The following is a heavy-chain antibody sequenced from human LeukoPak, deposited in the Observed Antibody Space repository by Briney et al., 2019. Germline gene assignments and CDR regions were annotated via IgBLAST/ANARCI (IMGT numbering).Heavy chain of an antibody. CDR1: GFTFSSYA. Sequence: GGSLRLSCAASGFTFSSYAMSWVRQAPGKGLEWVSAISGSGGSTYYADSVKGRFTISRDNSLNTLHLQMNSLKTEDTAVYYCAREFGHNRWYFDYWGQGALVTVSS. D-gene: IGHD5-24*01. V-gene: IGHV3-23*01. CDR2: ISGSGGST. J-gene: IGHJ4*02. CDR3: AREFGHNRWYFDY.